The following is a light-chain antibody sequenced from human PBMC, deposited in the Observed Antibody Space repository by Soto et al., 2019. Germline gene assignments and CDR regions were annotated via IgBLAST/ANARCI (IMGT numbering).Light chain of an antibody. J-gene: IGKJ1*01. CDR3: QQYGSSRT. Sequence: EIVLTQSPGTLSLSPGERATLSCRASQSVDSNYLAWYQQKPGQAPRLLIYGASSRATGIPDRFSGSGSGTDFTLTISRLEREDFALYYCQQYGSSRTFGQGTKVEIK. V-gene: IGKV3-20*01. CDR1: QSVDSNY. CDR2: GAS.